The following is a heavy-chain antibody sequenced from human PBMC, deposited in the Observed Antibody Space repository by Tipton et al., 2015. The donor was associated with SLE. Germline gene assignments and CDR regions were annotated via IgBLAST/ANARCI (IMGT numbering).Heavy chain of an antibody. J-gene: IGHJ4*02. CDR1: GGSISSGSYY. CDR3: ARSNEARGVIDY. D-gene: IGHD3-10*01. Sequence: TLSLTCTVSGGSISSGSYYWSWIRQPAGKGLEWIGSIYYSGSTYYNPSLKSRVTISVDTSKNQFSLKLSSVTAADTAVYYCARSNEARGVIDYWGQGTLVTVSS. V-gene: IGHV4-39*07. CDR2: IYYSGST.